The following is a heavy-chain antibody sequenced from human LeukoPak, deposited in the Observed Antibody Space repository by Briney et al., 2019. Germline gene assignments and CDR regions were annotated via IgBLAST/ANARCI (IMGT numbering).Heavy chain of an antibody. D-gene: IGHD3-10*01. Sequence: PGGSLRLSCAASGFTFSSYAMSRVRQAPGKGLEWVSAISGSGGSTYYADSVKGRFTISRDNSKNTLYLQMNSLRAEDTAVYYCAKEGRGSGWFGEFDYWGQGTLVTVSS. CDR1: GFTFSSYA. CDR3: AKEGRGSGWFGEFDY. J-gene: IGHJ4*02. CDR2: ISGSGGST. V-gene: IGHV3-23*01.